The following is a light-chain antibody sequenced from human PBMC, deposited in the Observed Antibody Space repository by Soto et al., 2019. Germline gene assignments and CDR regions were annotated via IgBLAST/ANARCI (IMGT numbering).Light chain of an antibody. Sequence: EIVMTQSPATLSVSPGERATLSCRASQSVSSNLAWYQQKPGQAPRLLIYGASTRATGIPDRFSGSGSGTDFTLTISRLEPEDFAVYYCQQYGSLLGTFGQGTKVEIK. CDR2: GAS. CDR1: QSVSSN. V-gene: IGKV3-20*01. J-gene: IGKJ1*01. CDR3: QQYGSLLGT.